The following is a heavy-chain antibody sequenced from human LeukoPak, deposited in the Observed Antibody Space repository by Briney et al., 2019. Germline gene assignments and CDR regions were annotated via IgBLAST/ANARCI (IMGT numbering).Heavy chain of an antibody. V-gene: IGHV4-38-2*02. D-gene: IGHD3-10*02. CDR1: GYSISSGYY. Sequence: SETLSLTCTVSGYSISSGYYWGWIRQPPGKGLEWIGSIYHSGSTHYNPSIKSRVTISVDTSKNQFSLKLTSVTAADTAVYYCATQILLCHYYWGQGTLVTVSS. CDR2: IYHSGST. J-gene: IGHJ4*02. CDR3: ATQILLCHYY.